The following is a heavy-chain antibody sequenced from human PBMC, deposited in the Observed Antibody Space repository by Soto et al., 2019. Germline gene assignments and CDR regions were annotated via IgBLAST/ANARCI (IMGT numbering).Heavy chain of an antibody. Sequence: GGSLRLSCAASGFTFSSYGMHWVRQAPGKGLEWVAVISYDGGNKYYADSVKGRFTISRDNSKNTLYLQMNSLRAEDTAVYYCAKDKYNWNYVSWFDPWGQGTLVTVSS. CDR3: AKDKYNWNYVSWFDP. CDR1: GFTFSSYG. CDR2: ISYDGGNK. D-gene: IGHD1-7*01. J-gene: IGHJ5*02. V-gene: IGHV3-30*18.